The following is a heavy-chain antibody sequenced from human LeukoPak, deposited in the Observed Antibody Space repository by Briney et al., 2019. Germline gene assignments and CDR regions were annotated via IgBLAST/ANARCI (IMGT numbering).Heavy chain of an antibody. V-gene: IGHV3-23*01. J-gene: IGHJ4*02. CDR3: ANGWSPDY. CDR1: GFTFSSYA. CDR2: ISGGGIST. D-gene: IGHD2-15*01. Sequence: PGGSLRLSCAASGFTFSSYAMSWVRQAPGKGLEWVSAISGGGISTYYADSVKGRFTISRDNSKNTLYLQMNSLRAEDTAVYHCANGWSPDYWGRGTLVTVSS.